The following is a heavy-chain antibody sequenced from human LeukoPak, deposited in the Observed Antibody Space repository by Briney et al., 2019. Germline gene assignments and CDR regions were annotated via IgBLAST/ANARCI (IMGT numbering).Heavy chain of an antibody. D-gene: IGHD1-26*01. CDR3: AATRFSGSYFGPDAFDI. CDR1: GCTFTSYG. Sequence: GASVKVSCKATGCTFTSYGISWVRQAPGQGIEWMGRISAYNGNTNYAQKLQGRVTMTTDTSTSTAYMELRSLRSDDTAVYYCAATRFSGSYFGPDAFDIWGLRIMVTVSS. V-gene: IGHV1-18*01. CDR2: ISAYNGNT. J-gene: IGHJ3*02.